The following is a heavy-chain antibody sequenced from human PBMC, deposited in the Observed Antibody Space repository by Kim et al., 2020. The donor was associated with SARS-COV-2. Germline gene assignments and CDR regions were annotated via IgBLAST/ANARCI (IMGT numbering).Heavy chain of an antibody. CDR2: INHSGST. CDR1: GGSFSGYY. V-gene: IGHV4-34*01. J-gene: IGHJ6*03. CDR3: ARMGYSSSWYESYYYYYM. D-gene: IGHD6-13*01. Sequence: SETLSLTCAVYGGSFSGYYWSWIRQPPGKGLEWIGEINHSGSTNYNPSLKSRVTISVDTSKNQFSLKLSSVTAADTAVYYCARMGYSSSWYESYYYYYM.